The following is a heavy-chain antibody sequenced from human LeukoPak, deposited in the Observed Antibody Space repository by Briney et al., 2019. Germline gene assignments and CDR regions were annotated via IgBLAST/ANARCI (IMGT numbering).Heavy chain of an antibody. V-gene: IGHV3-23*01. J-gene: IGHJ4*02. CDR1: GLNYHYYA. D-gene: IGHD1-1*01. Sequence: GGSLRLSCGPSGLNYHYYAMLWLRQAPGKGLEWVSAINGSGGSTYYADSVKGRFTISRGNSKNTLYLQLNSLNPDDKADFYCARSGRGTTAAFDYWGQGTLVTVSS. CDR2: INGSGGST. CDR3: ARSGRGTTAAFDY.